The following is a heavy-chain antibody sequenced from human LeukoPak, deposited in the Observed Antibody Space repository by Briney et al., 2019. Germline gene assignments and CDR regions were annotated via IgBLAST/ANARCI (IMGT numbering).Heavy chain of an antibody. CDR1: GFAFNSFG. CDR2: ISDDGSKI. J-gene: IGHJ5*01. D-gene: IGHD5-12*01. CDR3: ARARLPTITDPFDS. V-gene: IGHV3-30*03. Sequence: SGGSLRLSCAASGFAFNSFGLHWVRQAPGKGLEWVAVISDDGSKIYYGVSVKGRFTISKDRPKNTLYLQMSSLRAEDTAVYYCARARLPTITDPFDSWGQGTLVTVSS.